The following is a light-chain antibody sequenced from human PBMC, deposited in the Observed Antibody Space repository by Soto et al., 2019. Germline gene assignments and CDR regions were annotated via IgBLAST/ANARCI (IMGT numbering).Light chain of an antibody. Sequence: QSVLTQPPSVSGAPGQRVTISCTGSSSNIGAGYDVHWYQQRPGTAPKLLIFGNINRPSGVPDRFSGSKSGTSASLAISGLQSLDEADYYCAAWDDSLSGPVFGGGTKLTVL. CDR1: SSNIGAGYD. CDR3: AAWDDSLSGPV. J-gene: IGLJ3*02. CDR2: GNI. V-gene: IGLV1-40*01.